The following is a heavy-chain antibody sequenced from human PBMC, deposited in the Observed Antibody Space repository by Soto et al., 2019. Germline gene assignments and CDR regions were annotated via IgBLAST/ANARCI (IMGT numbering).Heavy chain of an antibody. CDR2: ISAYNGNT. CDR3: GGMRGNRWGGGWYFDL. D-gene: IGHD3-16*01. V-gene: IGHV1-18*01. CDR1: GGTFTSYG. Sequence: QVQLVQSGAEVKKPGSSVKVSCKASGGTFTSYGISWVRQAPGQGLEWMGWISAYNGNTNYAQKLQGRVTMTTDTSPSTAFIGRRGRGSGDTAGYYWGGMRGNRWGGGWYFDLWGRGTLVTVSS. J-gene: IGHJ2*01.